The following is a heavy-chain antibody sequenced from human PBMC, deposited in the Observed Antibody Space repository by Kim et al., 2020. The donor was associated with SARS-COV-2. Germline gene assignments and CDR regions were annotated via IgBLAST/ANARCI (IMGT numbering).Heavy chain of an antibody. CDR2: IYYSGST. V-gene: IGHV4-39*01. CDR1: GDSIRSSSSY. CDR3: VRHRHVDTAIGNNWFNP. J-gene: IGHJ5*02. D-gene: IGHD5-18*01. Sequence: SETLSLTCTVSGDSIRSSSSYWGWIRQPPGKGLEWIGDIYYSGSTYYNPSLKSRVTISVDTSKNQFSLKLSSVTAADTAVFYCVRHRHVDTAIGNNWFNPSGAGTLGTASS.